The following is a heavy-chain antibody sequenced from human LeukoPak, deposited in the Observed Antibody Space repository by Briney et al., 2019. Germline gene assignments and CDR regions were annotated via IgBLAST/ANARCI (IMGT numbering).Heavy chain of an antibody. CDR3: AQHDYGDY. J-gene: IGHJ4*02. CDR2: IKSKAHGGTT. V-gene: IGHV3-15*01. Sequence: GESLQISCKGSGYSFTSYWIGWVRQAPGKGLEWVGRIKSKAHGGTTDYAAPVKGRFTISRDDSKNTLYLQINGLKTEDTAVYYCAQHDYGDYWGQGTLVTVSS. CDR1: GYSFTSYW.